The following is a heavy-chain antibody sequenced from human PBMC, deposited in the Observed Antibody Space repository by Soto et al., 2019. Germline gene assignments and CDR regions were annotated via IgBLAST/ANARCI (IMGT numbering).Heavy chain of an antibody. J-gene: IGHJ6*02. CDR2: INPNSGGT. D-gene: IGHD5-18*01. Sequence: ASVNVSCKSSGYTFTGYYIHWVRQAPGQGLECMGWINPNSGGTNYAQKFQGWVTMTRDTSISTAYMELSRLRSDDTAVYYCARGGYSYGYGPYGMDVWGQGTTVTVSS. V-gene: IGHV1-2*04. CDR1: GYTFTGYY. CDR3: ARGGYSYGYGPYGMDV.